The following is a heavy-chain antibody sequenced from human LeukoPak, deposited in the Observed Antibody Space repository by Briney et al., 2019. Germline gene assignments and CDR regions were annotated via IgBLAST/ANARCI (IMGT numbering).Heavy chain of an antibody. CDR1: GFTFDDYA. Sequence: GRSLRLSCAASGFTFDDYAMHWVRQAPGKGLEWVSAISGSGGSTCYADSVKGRFTISRDNSKNTLYLQMNSLRAEDTAVYYCAKDQEGYDILTGYYYYGMDVWGQGTTVTVSS. D-gene: IGHD3-9*01. CDR2: ISGSGGST. CDR3: AKDQEGYDILTGYYYYGMDV. V-gene: IGHV3-23*01. J-gene: IGHJ6*02.